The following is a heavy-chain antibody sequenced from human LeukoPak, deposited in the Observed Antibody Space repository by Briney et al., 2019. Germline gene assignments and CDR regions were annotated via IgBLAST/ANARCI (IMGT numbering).Heavy chain of an antibody. CDR3: ASGGGGWFDP. Sequence: SETLSLTCTVSGGSISSYYWSWIRQPPGKGLEWIGYIYYSGSTNYNPSLKSRVTISVDTSKNQFSLKLSSVTAADTAVYYCASGGGGWFDPWGQGTLVTVSS. CDR1: GGSISSYY. CDR2: IYYSGST. J-gene: IGHJ5*02. V-gene: IGHV4-59*01. D-gene: IGHD2-8*02.